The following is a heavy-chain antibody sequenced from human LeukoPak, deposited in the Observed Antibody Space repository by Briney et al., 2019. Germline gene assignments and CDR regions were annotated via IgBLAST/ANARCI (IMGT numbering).Heavy chain of an antibody. D-gene: IGHD5-12*01. CDR1: GGSISSGGYY. Sequence: TLSLTCTVSGGSISSGGYYWSWIRQHPGKGLEWIGYIYYSGSTYYNPSLKSRVTISVDTSKNQFSLKLSSVTAADTAVYYCARGAPYSGYDFDYWGQGTLVTVSS. J-gene: IGHJ4*02. CDR2: IYYSGST. V-gene: IGHV4-30-4*08. CDR3: ARGAPYSGYDFDY.